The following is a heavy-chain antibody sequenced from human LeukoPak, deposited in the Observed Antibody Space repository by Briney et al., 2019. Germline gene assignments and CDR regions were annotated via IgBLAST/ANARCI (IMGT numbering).Heavy chain of an antibody. CDR2: ISSNGDST. Sequence: GGSLRLSRAASVFTFSSYVMHWVRQAPGKGLEYVSAISSNGDSTYYANSVKGRFTISRDNSKNTLYLQMGSLRAEDMAVYYCARGVAIATVGYYFDYWGQRTLVTVSS. CDR3: ARGVAIATVGYYFDY. CDR1: VFTFSSYV. J-gene: IGHJ4*02. D-gene: IGHD2-21*01. V-gene: IGHV3-64*01.